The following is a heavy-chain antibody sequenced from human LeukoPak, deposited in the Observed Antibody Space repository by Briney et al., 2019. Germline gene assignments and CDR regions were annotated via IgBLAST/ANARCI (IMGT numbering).Heavy chain of an antibody. CDR3: ARVPAPVYGLTTVVKGPNYYYYGMDV. Sequence: GGSLRLSCAASGFTFSSYEMNWVRQAPGKGLEWVSYISSSGSTIYYADSVKGRFTISRDNAKNSLYLRMNSLRAEDTAVYYCARVPAPVYGLTTVVKGPNYYYYGMDVWGQGTTVTVSS. D-gene: IGHD4-23*01. CDR1: GFTFSSYE. J-gene: IGHJ6*02. V-gene: IGHV3-48*03. CDR2: ISSSGSTI.